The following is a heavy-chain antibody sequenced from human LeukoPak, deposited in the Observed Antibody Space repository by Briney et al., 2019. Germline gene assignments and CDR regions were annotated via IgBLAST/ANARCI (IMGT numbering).Heavy chain of an antibody. Sequence: KPSETLSLTCTVSGGSISSSTSYWGWIRQPPGKGLEWIGSIYHSGSTYYNPSLKSRVTISVDTSKNQFSLKLSSVTAADTAVYYCARDFGFWSGYSSFDYWGQGTLVTVSS. J-gene: IGHJ4*02. CDR3: ARDFGFWSGYSSFDY. CDR1: GGSISSSTSY. D-gene: IGHD3-3*01. V-gene: IGHV4-39*07. CDR2: IYHSGST.